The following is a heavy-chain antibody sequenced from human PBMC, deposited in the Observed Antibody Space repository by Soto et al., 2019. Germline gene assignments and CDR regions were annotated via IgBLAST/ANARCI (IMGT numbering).Heavy chain of an antibody. D-gene: IGHD6-19*01. Sequence: QVPLVQSGAEVKKPGASVKVACKASGYTFTTYGISWVRQAPGQGLEWMGWIRAQNGNTNYAQKFQDRVTMTTDTSTSTAYMEVRSLRSDDTAVYYCARDRGSSGWYSFDYWGQGTLVTVSS. CDR1: GYTFTTYG. V-gene: IGHV1-18*01. CDR2: IRAQNGNT. CDR3: ARDRGSSGWYSFDY. J-gene: IGHJ4*02.